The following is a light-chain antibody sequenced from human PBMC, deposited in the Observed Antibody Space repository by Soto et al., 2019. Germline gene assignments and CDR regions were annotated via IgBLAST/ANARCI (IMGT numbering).Light chain of an antibody. J-gene: IGKJ2*01. CDR1: QSVSSNY. V-gene: IGKV3-20*01. Sequence: EIVLTQSPGTLSLSPGERATLSCRASQSVSSNYLAWYQQKPGQAPRLLIYGASSRATGIPDRFSGSGSGTDFTLTSSRLEPEDFAVYYCQHYGRSAYTFGQGTKLEIK. CDR3: QHYGRSAYT. CDR2: GAS.